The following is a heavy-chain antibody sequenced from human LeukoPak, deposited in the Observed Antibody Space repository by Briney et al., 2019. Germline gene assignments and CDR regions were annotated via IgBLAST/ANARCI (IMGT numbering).Heavy chain of an antibody. CDR1: GGSISSSSYY. Sequence: SETLSLTCTVSGGSISSSSYYWGWIRQPPGKGLEWIGSIYYSGSTYYNPSLKSRVTISVDTSKNQFSLKLSSVTAADTAVYYCARGDDYSEAGDFEYWGQGTLVTVSS. CDR3: ARGDDYSEAGDFEY. D-gene: IGHD2-15*01. V-gene: IGHV4-39*07. J-gene: IGHJ4*02. CDR2: IYYSGST.